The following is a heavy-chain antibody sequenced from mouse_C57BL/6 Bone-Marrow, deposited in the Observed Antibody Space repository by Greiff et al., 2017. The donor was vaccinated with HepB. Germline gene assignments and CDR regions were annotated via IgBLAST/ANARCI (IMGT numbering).Heavy chain of an antibody. CDR1: GYTFTSYW. Sequence: QVQLQQPGAELVRPGSSVKLSCKASGYTFTSYWMHWVKQRPIQGLEWIGNIDPSDSETHYNQKFKDKATLTVDKSSSTAYMQLSSLTSEDSAVYYCAREGGLRSAWWAYWGQGTLVTVSA. CDR3: AREGGLRSAWWAY. CDR2: IDPSDSET. D-gene: IGHD2-4*01. V-gene: IGHV1-52*01. J-gene: IGHJ3*01.